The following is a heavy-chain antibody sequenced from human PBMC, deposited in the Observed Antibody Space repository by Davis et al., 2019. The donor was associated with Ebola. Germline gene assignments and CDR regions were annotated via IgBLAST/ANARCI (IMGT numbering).Heavy chain of an antibody. V-gene: IGHV3-33*01. CDR2: IWYDGSNK. D-gene: IGHD3-3*01. CDR3: ARGGGTDYDFWSGYYPPYYYYYYMDV. CDR1: GFTFSSYG. J-gene: IGHJ6*03. Sequence: GESLKISCAASGFTFSSYGMHWVRQAPGKGLEWVAVIWYDGSNKYYADSVKGRFTISRDNSKNTLYLQMNSLRAEDTAVYYCARGGGTDYDFWSGYYPPYYYYYYMDVWGKGDHGHRLL.